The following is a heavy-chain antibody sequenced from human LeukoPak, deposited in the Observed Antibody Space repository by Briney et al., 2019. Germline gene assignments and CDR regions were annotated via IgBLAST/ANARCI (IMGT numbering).Heavy chain of an antibody. V-gene: IGHV3-48*01. CDR1: GFTFSNYH. J-gene: IGHJ6*03. CDR3: AKSPKSPAISMVRGVSNYNYYMDV. D-gene: IGHD3-10*01. CDR2: ISSSTSSM. Sequence: PGGSLRLSCAASGFTFSNYHMNWVRQAPGKGLEWVSYISSSTSSMYYADSVKGRITISRDNSRNTLYLQMSSLRAEDTAVHYCAKSPKSPAISMVRGVSNYNYYMDVWGKGTTVTISS.